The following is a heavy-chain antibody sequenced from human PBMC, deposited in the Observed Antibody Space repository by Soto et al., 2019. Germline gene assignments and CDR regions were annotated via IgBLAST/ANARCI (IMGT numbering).Heavy chain of an antibody. J-gene: IGHJ6*02. CDR2: ISAYNGNT. CDR1: GYTFTSYG. D-gene: IGHD2-2*01. CDR3: AKDIVLVPAASPMDV. V-gene: IGHV1-18*01. Sequence: ASVKVSCKASGYTFTSYGISWVRQAPGQGLEWIGWISAYNGNTNYAQKIQGRVTMTTDTSTSTAYMELRSLRSDDTVVYYCAKDIVLVPAASPMDVWGQGTTVTVSS.